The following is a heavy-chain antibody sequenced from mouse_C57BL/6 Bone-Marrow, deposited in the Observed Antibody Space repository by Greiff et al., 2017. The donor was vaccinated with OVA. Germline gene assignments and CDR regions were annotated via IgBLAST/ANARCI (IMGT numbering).Heavy chain of an antibody. V-gene: IGHV8-8*01. CDR2: IWLDADN. CDR1: GFSLSTFGLG. J-gene: IGHJ2*01. CDR3: ARIDYDGSRDY. Sequence: QVTLNVCGPGLLQPSQPLSLTCSFSGFSLSTFGLGVGWLRPPSGQGLEWLAHIWLDADNYYHPALKSRLTISKATSNNQVFLKIANVDTADTATYYCARIDYDGSRDYWGQGTTLTVSS. D-gene: IGHD1-1*01.